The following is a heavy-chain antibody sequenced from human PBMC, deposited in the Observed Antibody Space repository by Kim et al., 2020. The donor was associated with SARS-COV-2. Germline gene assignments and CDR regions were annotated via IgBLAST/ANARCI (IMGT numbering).Heavy chain of an antibody. V-gene: IGHV3-74*01. CDR1: GFTFSSYW. D-gene: IGHD6-13*01. CDR2: INSDGSST. J-gene: IGHJ6*02. Sequence: GGSLRLSCVASGFTFSSYWMHWVRQAPGKGLVWVSRINSDGSSTSYADSVKGRFTISRDNAKNTPYLHMNSLRAEDTAVYYCARDGDSSSWYDFYYYGMDVSGQGTTVTVS. CDR3: ARDGDSSSWYDFYYYGMDV.